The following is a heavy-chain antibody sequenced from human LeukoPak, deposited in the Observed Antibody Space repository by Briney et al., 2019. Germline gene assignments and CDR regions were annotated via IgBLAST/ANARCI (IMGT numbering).Heavy chain of an antibody. J-gene: IGHJ4*02. D-gene: IGHD3-10*01. CDR1: GFTFSSYG. CDR3: AKAPDREAYGLY. V-gene: IGHV3-30*18. CDR2: ISYDGSNK. Sequence: GGSLRLSCAASGFTFSSYGMHWVRQAPGKGLEWVAVISYDGSNKYYADSVKGRFTISRDNSKNTLYLQMNSLRAEDTAVYYCAKAPDREAYGLYWGQGTLVTVSS.